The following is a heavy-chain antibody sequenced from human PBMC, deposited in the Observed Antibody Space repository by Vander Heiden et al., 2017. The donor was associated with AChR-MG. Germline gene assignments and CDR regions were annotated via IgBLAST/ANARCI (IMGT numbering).Heavy chain of an antibody. CDR1: GFTLDDYA. CDR3: AKGGIAVC. V-gene: IGHV3-9*01. J-gene: IGHJ4*02. CDR2: ISWNSGSI. D-gene: IGHD6-19*01. Sequence: EVQLVESGGGLVQPGRSLRLSCAASGFTLDDYAMHWVRQAPGKGLEWVSGISWNSGSIGYADSVKGRFTISRDNAKNSLYLQMNSLRAEDTALYYCAKGGIAVCWGQGTLVTVSS.